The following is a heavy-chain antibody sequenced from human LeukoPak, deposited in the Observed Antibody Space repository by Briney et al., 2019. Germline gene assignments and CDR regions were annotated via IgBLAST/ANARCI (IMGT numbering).Heavy chain of an antibody. CDR3: ARVDFWSDQGHYYYYGMDV. Sequence: ASVKVSCKASGYTFTSYAMNWVRQAPGQGLEWMGWINTNTGNPTYAQGFTGRFVFSLDTSVSTAYLQISSLKAEDTAVYYCARVDFWSDQGHYYYYGMDVWGQGTTVTVSS. CDR2: INTNTGNP. D-gene: IGHD3-3*01. CDR1: GYTFTSYA. V-gene: IGHV7-4-1*02. J-gene: IGHJ6*02.